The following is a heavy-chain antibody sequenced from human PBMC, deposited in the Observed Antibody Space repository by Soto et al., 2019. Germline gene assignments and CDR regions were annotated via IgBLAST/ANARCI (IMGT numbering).Heavy chain of an antibody. J-gene: IGHJ3*02. Sequence: QVQLVESGGGLVKPGGSLRLSCAASGFTFSAYYMSWIRQAPGKGLEWVSYISSSGSTIYYADSVKGRFTISRDNAKNSLYLQMNSLRAEDTAVYYCASSPIRYFAWLLYRARMGAFDIWGHGTMVTVSS. CDR3: ASSPIRYFAWLLYRARMGAFDI. CDR2: ISSSGSTI. CDR1: GFTFSAYY. D-gene: IGHD3-9*01. V-gene: IGHV3-11*01.